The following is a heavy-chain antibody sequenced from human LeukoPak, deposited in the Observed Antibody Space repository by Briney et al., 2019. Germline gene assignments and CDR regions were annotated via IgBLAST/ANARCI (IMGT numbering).Heavy chain of an antibody. V-gene: IGHV4-4*07. Sequence: SETLSLTCTVSGGSISSYYWSWIRQPAGKGQEWIGRIYTSGSTNYNASLKSRVSMSVDTSKNQFSLKLSSVTAADTAVFYCARENSGSYREFDYWGQGTLVTVSS. CDR2: IYTSGST. D-gene: IGHD1-26*01. CDR1: GGSISSYY. J-gene: IGHJ4*02. CDR3: ARENSGSYREFDY.